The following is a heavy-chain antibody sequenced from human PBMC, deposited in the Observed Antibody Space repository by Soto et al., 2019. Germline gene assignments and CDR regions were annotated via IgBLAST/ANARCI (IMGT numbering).Heavy chain of an antibody. CDR1: GFTFSSYG. D-gene: IGHD1-26*01. V-gene: IGHV3-30*18. CDR2: ISYDGSNK. J-gene: IGHJ6*02. Sequence: QVQLVESGGGVVQPGRSLRLSCAASGFTFSSYGMHWVRQAPGKGLVWVAVISYDGSNKYYADSVKGRFTISRDNSKNTLYLQMNSLRAEDTAVYYCAKDRPSGSRPYYYGMDVWGQGTTVTVSS. CDR3: AKDRPSGSRPYYYGMDV.